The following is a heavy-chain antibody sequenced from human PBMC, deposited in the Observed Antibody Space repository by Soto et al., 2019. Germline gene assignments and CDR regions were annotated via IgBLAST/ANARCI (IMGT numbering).Heavy chain of an antibody. CDR1: GFTFSSYG. CDR3: ARRGGAAAGTFGY. J-gene: IGHJ4*02. D-gene: IGHD6-13*01. Sequence: QVQLVESGGGVVQPGRSLRLSCAASGFTFSSYGMHWVRQAPGKGLEWVAVIWYDGSNKYYADSVKGRFTISRDNSKNTLYLQMNSLRAEDTAVYYCARRGGAAAGTFGYWGQGTLVTVSS. V-gene: IGHV3-33*01. CDR2: IWYDGSNK.